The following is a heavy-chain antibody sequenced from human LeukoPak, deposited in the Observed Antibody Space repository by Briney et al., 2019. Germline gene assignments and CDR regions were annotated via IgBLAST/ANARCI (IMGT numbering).Heavy chain of an antibody. V-gene: IGHV3-23*01. CDR2: ISGSGGST. J-gene: IGHJ4*02. CDR3: AKAEYYYDSSGIYYYFDY. Sequence: GGSLRLSCAASGFTFSSYATSWVRQAPGKGLEWVSAISGSGGSTYYADSVKGRFTISRDNSKNTLYLQMNSLRAEDTAVYYCAKAEYYYDSSGIYYYFDYWGQGTLVTVSS. CDR1: GFTFSSYA. D-gene: IGHD3-22*01.